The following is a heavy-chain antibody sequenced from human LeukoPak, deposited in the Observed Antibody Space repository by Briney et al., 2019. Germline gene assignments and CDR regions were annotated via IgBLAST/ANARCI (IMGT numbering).Heavy chain of an antibody. CDR2: IIPIFGTA. Sequence: GASVKVSCKASGYTFTSYGISWVRQAPGQGLEWMGGIIPIFGTANYAQKFQGRVTITADESTSTAYMELSSLRSEDTAVYYCAVRIENWFDPWGQGTLVTVSS. V-gene: IGHV1-69*13. CDR1: GYTFTSYG. J-gene: IGHJ5*02. CDR3: AVRIENWFDP. D-gene: IGHD2-15*01.